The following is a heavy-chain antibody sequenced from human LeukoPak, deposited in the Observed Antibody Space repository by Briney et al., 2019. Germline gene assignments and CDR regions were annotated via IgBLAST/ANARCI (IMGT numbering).Heavy chain of an antibody. D-gene: IGHD2-15*01. CDR2: ISSSGGYI. V-gene: IGHV3-21*01. Sequence: GGSLRLSCAASGFTFSTYCMNWVRQAPGKGLEWVSSISSSGGYIYYADSVEGRFTISRDNAKHSLYLQMNSLRADDTAVYYCARCSGGSCYRSDDYWGQGTLVTVSS. J-gene: IGHJ4*02. CDR1: GFTFSTYC. CDR3: ARCSGGSCYRSDDY.